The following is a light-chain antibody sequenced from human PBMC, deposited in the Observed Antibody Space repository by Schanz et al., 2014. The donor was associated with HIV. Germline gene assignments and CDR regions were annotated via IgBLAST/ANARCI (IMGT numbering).Light chain of an antibody. J-gene: IGLJ3*02. V-gene: IGLV2-14*01. CDR3: AAWDDSLKGWV. CDR2: EVT. Sequence: QSVLTQPASVSGSPGQSITISCTGTSSDIGAYNYVSWYQQHPGKAPKLMIYEVTKRPSGVPDRFSGSTSGTSASLVISGLQSEDEADYYCAAWDDSLKGWVFGGGTKLTVL. CDR1: SSDIGAYNY.